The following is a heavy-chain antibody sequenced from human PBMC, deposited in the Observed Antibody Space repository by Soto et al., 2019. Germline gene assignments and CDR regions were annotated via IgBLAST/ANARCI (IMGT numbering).Heavy chain of an antibody. J-gene: IGHJ5*02. CDR2: MYNSGST. CDR1: GGSISTYY. D-gene: IGHD1-26*01. CDR3: ATQEVGGSYVYTFDP. V-gene: IGHV4-4*08. Sequence: ETLSLTCTVSGGSISTYYWSWIRQPPGKGLEWIGYMYNSGSTNYNPSLESRVTISVDTSKNQFSLKLSSVTAADTAVYYCATQEVGGSYVYTFDPWGQGTLVTVSS.